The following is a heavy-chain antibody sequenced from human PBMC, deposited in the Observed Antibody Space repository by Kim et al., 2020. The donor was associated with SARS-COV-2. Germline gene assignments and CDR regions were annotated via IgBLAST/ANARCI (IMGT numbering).Heavy chain of an antibody. CDR2: IYYSGST. Sequence: SETLSLTCTVSGGSISSGGYYWSWIRQHPGKGLEWIGYIYYSGSTYYNPSLKSRVTISVDTSKNQFSLKLSSVTAADTAVYYCARAKDDYYDSSGIFDYWGQGTLVTVSS. D-gene: IGHD3-22*01. J-gene: IGHJ4*02. CDR3: ARAKDDYYDSSGIFDY. CDR1: GGSISSGGYY. V-gene: IGHV4-31*03.